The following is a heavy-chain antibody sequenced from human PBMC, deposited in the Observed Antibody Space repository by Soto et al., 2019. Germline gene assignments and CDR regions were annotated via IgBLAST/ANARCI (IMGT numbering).Heavy chain of an antibody. Sequence: EVQLVESGGGLVQPGGSLRLSCAASGLTVSNNYFSWVRQAPGKGLEWVAVIYSSGHTLYAESVKGRFTITRDNSENTLILQMNSLRAEDTAVYFCVRVTYYYCSGDYWGQGTLVTVSS. V-gene: IGHV3-66*01. CDR3: VRVTYYYCSGDY. D-gene: IGHD3-10*01. CDR2: IYSSGHT. J-gene: IGHJ4*02. CDR1: GLTVSNNY.